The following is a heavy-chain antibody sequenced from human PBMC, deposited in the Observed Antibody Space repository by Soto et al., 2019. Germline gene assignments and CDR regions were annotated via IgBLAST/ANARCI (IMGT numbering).Heavy chain of an antibody. CDR2: IYYSWST. Sequence: PLETLSLTCTASAGTISRSNWCWIRRPPGKGLGCIGFIYYSWSTNFNPSLKSWVTISVYTSKNQFSLKLISVTAADTSVYYCAGDLLGSGWWTVGCFDVWGQGTM. J-gene: IGHJ3*01. V-gene: IGHV4-59*13. D-gene: IGHD6-19*01. CDR1: AGTISRSN. CDR3: AGDLLGSGWWTVGCFDV.